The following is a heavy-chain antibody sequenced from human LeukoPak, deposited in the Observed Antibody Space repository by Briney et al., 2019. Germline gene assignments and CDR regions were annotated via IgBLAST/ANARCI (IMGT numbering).Heavy chain of an antibody. CDR3: ARGLPPRNMVRGVIGYYYYMDV. V-gene: IGHV4-38-2*02. CDR2: IYHSGDT. CDR1: GYSISSGYY. Sequence: SETLSLTCTVSGYSISSGYYWGWLRPPPGKGLGWIESIYHSGDTYYNPSLKSRVTISVDTSKNQFSLKLNSVTAADTAVYYRARGLPPRNMVRGVIGYYYYMDVGGKGTTVTVSS. D-gene: IGHD3-10*01. J-gene: IGHJ6*03.